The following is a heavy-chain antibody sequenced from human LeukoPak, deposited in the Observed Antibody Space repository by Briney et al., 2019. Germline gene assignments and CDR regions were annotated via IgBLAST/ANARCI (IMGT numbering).Heavy chain of an antibody. V-gene: IGHV3-23*01. D-gene: IGHD3-10*01. CDR1: GFTFNTYG. CDR3: ARARRRITMVRGPVAWFDP. Sequence: PGGSLRLSCAASGFTFNTYGMSWVRQAPGKGLEWVSGISGSGGATYYADSVKGRFTISRDNSKNTLYLQMNSLRAEDTAVYYCARARRRITMVRGPVAWFDPWGQGTLVTVSS. J-gene: IGHJ5*02. CDR2: ISGSGGAT.